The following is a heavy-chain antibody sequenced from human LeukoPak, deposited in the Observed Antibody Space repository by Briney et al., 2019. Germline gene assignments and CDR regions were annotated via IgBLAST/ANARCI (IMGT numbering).Heavy chain of an antibody. J-gene: IGHJ4*02. D-gene: IGHD4-23*01. CDR1: GFTVSSNY. CDR3: ASLYYGGNNFDY. V-gene: IGHV3-53*01. CDR2: IYSGGST. Sequence: PGGSLRLSCAASGFTVSSNYMSWVRQAPGKGLEWVSVIYSGGSTYYADSVKGRFTISRDNSKSTLYIQMNSLRAEDTAVYYRASLYYGGNNFDYWGQGTLVTVSS.